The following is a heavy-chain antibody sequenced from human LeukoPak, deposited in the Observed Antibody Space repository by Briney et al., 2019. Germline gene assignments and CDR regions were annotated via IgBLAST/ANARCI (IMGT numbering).Heavy chain of an antibody. Sequence: ASVKVSCKASGYTFIGYYMHWVRQAPGQGLEWMGWINPNSGGTNYAQKLQGRVTMTTDTSTSTAYMELRSLRSDDTAVYYCARQLTYCSSTSCYRDAFDIWGQGTMVTVSS. D-gene: IGHD2-2*01. V-gene: IGHV1-2*02. CDR1: GYTFIGYY. J-gene: IGHJ3*02. CDR2: INPNSGGT. CDR3: ARQLTYCSSTSCYRDAFDI.